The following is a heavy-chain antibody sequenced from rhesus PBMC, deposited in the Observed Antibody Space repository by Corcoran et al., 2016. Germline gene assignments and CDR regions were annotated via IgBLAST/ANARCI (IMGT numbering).Heavy chain of an antibody. V-gene: IGHV3-14*01. CDR3: AKIDLR. CDR1: GLTFSSFW. Sequence: EVQLVESGGGLAKPGGSLRLSCVAAGLTFSSFWMHWVRQAPGKGLEWISTINSGGDSTYYADSVKGRFTISRENAKNTLYLQMNSLRAEDTAVYYCAKIDLRWGQGVLVTVSS. CDR2: INSGGDST. D-gene: IGHD2-15*01. J-gene: IGHJ4*01.